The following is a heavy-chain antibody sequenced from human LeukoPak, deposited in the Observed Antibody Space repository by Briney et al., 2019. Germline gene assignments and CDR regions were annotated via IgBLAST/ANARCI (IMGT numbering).Heavy chain of an antibody. CDR2: TSAYNYNT. V-gene: IGHV1-18*01. J-gene: IGHJ4*02. D-gene: IGHD2-2*01. CDR3: ARDDGLGYCSSMTCYVFDY. CDR1: GYTFTNYA. Sequence: GASVKVSCKSSGYTFTNYAVSWLRQAPGQGLEWMGWTSAYNYNTNYAQKFQGRLTMTTDPSTNTGYMELRSLRSDDTAVYYCARDDGLGYCSSMTCYVFDYWGQGTLVTVSS.